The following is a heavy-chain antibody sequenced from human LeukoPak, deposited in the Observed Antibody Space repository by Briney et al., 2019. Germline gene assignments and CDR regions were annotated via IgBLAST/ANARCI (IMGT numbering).Heavy chain of an antibody. CDR2: ISSSGDMI. Sequence: HPGGSLRLSCAASGLTFSIYEMNWVRQAPEQGLERVSYISSSGDMIYYADSVKGRFTISRDSAKQSVYLQMKSLRDEDTAVYYCATSPRSTGRVFNYGGQGPLVTVSS. V-gene: IGHV3-48*03. J-gene: IGHJ4*02. CDR3: ATSPRSTGRVFNY. CDR1: GLTFSIYE. D-gene: IGHD1-1*01.